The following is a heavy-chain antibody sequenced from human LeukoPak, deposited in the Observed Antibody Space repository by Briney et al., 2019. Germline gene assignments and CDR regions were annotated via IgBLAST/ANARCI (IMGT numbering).Heavy chain of an antibody. CDR2: IIPIFGTA. D-gene: IGHD3-10*01. CDR1: GYTFTSYY. V-gene: IGHV1-69*13. Sequence: ASVKVSCKASGYTFTSYYMHWVRQAPGQGLEWMGGIIPIFGTANYAQKFQGRVTITADESTSTAYMELSSLRSEDTAVYYCAREWRGSGSYYFDYWGQGTLVTVSS. CDR3: AREWRGSGSYYFDY. J-gene: IGHJ4*02.